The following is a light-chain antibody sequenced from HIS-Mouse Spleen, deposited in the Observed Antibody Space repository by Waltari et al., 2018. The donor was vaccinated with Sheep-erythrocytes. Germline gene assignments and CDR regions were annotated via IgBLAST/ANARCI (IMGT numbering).Light chain of an antibody. CDR3: CSYAGSYNHV. CDR2: DVS. J-gene: IGLJ1*01. Sequence: QSALTQPRSVSGSPGQSLTIYCTGTSSDVGGYNYVSWYQQHPGKAPKLMIYDVSKRPSGVPDRFSGSKSGNTASLTISGLQAEDEADYYCCSYAGSYNHVFATGTKVTVL. CDR1: SSDVGGYNY. V-gene: IGLV2-11*01.